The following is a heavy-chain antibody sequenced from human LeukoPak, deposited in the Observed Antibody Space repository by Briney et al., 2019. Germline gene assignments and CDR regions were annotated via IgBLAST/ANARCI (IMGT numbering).Heavy chain of an antibody. Sequence: PSETLSLTCTVSGGSISSSYWSWIRQPPGKGLEWIGYIYYTGSTTYNPSLKSRVTISVDTSKNQFSLKLRSVTAADTAVYYCARGSFGVVISPFGYWGQGTLVTVSS. CDR3: ARGSFGVVISPFGY. CDR2: IYYTGST. D-gene: IGHD3-3*01. J-gene: IGHJ4*02. CDR1: GGSISSSY. V-gene: IGHV4-59*01.